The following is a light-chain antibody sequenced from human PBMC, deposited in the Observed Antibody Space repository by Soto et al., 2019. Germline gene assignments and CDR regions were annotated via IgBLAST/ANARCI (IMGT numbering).Light chain of an antibody. CDR2: GAT. Sequence: EIVMTQSPVTLSVSPGDTVTHSCRASQRVSSHLAWYQQKPGQAPRLLIYGATSRATGIPPRFSGSGSGTEFTLTISRLESEDFAVYYCQQYGSSPWTFGRGTKVDIK. V-gene: IGKV3D-15*02. J-gene: IGKJ1*01. CDR3: QQYGSSPWT. CDR1: QRVSSH.